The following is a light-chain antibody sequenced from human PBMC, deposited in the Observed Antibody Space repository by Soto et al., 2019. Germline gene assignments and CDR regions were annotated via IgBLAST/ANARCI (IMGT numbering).Light chain of an antibody. CDR2: GAS. Sequence: EIVVTQSPATLSVSPGERATLSCRASQSVSSNLAWYQQKPGQAPRLLIYGASTRATGIPARFIGSGSGTEFTLTISSLQSEDFAVYYCHQYNNWPPGTFGQGTKVEIK. CDR1: QSVSSN. CDR3: HQYNNWPPGT. V-gene: IGKV3-15*01. J-gene: IGKJ1*01.